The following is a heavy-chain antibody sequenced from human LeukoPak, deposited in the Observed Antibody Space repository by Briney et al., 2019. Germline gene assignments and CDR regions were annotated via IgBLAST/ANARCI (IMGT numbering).Heavy chain of an antibody. CDR3: ARGSLYDYVWASYYWAH. CDR2: IFNSGST. V-gene: IGHV4-39*01. D-gene: IGHD3-16*01. CDR1: GGSVSSNPYY. J-gene: IGHJ4*02. Sequence: PSETLSLTCIVSGGSVSSNPYYWGWIRQPPGKELEWIGSIFNSGSTYYNPSLKSRVTISVDTSKNQFSLKLNSVTAADTAVYYCARGSLYDYVWASYYWAHWGQGTLVTVSS.